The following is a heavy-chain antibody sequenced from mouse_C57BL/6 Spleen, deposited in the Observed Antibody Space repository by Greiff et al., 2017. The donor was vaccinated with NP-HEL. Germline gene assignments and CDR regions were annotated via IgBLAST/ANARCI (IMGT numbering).Heavy chain of an antibody. CDR2: IYPGDGDT. CDR1: GYAFSSSW. D-gene: IGHD1-1*02. J-gene: IGHJ1*03. Sequence: QVQLKQSGPELVKPGASVKISCKASGYAFSSSWMNWVKQRPGKGLEWIGRIYPGDGDTNYNGKFKGKATLTADKSSSTAYMQLSSLTSEDSAVYFCARGGVAPYWYFDVWGTGTTVTVSS. V-gene: IGHV1-82*01. CDR3: ARGGVAPYWYFDV.